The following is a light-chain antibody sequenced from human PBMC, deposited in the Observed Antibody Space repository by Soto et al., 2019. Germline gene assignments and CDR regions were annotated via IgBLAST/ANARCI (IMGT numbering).Light chain of an antibody. J-gene: IGLJ1*01. CDR1: SSDVGGYNY. Sequence: QSALTQPRLVSGSPGQSVTISCTGTSSDVGGYNYVSWYQQHPDKAPKLMISDVSKRPSGVPDRFSGSKSGNTASLTISGLQAEDEADYYCCSYAGIYTYVFGTGTKLTVL. V-gene: IGLV2-11*01. CDR2: DVS. CDR3: CSYAGIYTYV.